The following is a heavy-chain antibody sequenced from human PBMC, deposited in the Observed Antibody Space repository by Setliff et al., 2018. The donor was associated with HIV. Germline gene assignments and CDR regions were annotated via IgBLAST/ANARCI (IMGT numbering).Heavy chain of an antibody. V-gene: IGHV3-21*01. CDR3: ASPAYSSGWYGH. Sequence: QDQGKGLECVSCIIARSSSXXYAXXVXXRFTISRDNDESSLYLQIHSPRAEDTAVYYCASPAYSSGWYGHWGQGTLVTVSS. D-gene: IGHD3-22*01. J-gene: IGHJ5*02. CDR2: IIARSSSX.